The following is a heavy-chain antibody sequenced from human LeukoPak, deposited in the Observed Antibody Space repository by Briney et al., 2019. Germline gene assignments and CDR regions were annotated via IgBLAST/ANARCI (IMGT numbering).Heavy chain of an antibody. Sequence: GGSLRLSCAASGFTSSSYWMSWVRQAPGKGLEWVANIKQDGSEKYYVDSVKGRFTISRDNAKNSLYLQMNSLRAEDTAVYYCARSPRRITFGGVISVWFDPWGQGTLVTVSS. CDR1: GFTSSSYW. D-gene: IGHD3-16*01. CDR2: IKQDGSEK. CDR3: ARSPRRITFGGVISVWFDP. J-gene: IGHJ5*02. V-gene: IGHV3-7*01.